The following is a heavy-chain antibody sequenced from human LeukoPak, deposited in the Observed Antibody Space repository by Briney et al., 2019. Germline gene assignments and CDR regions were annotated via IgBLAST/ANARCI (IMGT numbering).Heavy chain of an antibody. Sequence: ASVKVFCKASGGTFSSYAISWVRQAPGQGLELMGGIIPIFGTANYAQKFQGRVTITADESASTAYMELSSLRSEDTAVYYCATEYGSGSYYGDYWGQGTLVTVSS. J-gene: IGHJ4*02. V-gene: IGHV1-69*13. D-gene: IGHD3-10*01. CDR2: IIPIFGTA. CDR1: GGTFSSYA. CDR3: ATEYGSGSYYGDY.